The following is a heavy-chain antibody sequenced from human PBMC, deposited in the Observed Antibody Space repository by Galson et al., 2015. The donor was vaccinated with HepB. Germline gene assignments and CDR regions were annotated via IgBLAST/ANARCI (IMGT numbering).Heavy chain of an antibody. V-gene: IGHV3-23*01. Sequence: SLRLSCAASRFTFSSVVMAWVRQAPGKGLEWISAVSGSGGSTYYADSVKGRFTISRDNSKNTLYLQMHSLRAEDTAVYYCAKGVVPAAIYYYYMDVWGKGTTVTVSS. CDR1: RFTFSSVV. D-gene: IGHD2-2*01. J-gene: IGHJ6*03. CDR3: AKGVVPAAIYYYYMDV. CDR2: VSGSGGST.